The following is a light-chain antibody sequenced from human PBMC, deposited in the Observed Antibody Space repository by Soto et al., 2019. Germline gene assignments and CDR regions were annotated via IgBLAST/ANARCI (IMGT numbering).Light chain of an antibody. V-gene: IGKV3-11*01. J-gene: IGKJ5*01. CDR2: DTS. CDR3: QQRTNRPPIT. Sequence: EIVLTQSPATLSLSPGERATLSCRASQSVSSYLAWYQQRPGQAPRVLIFDTSNRATDIPARFSGSGSGTDFTLIISGLEPEDFAVYYCQQRTNRPPITFGQGTRLEIK. CDR1: QSVSSY.